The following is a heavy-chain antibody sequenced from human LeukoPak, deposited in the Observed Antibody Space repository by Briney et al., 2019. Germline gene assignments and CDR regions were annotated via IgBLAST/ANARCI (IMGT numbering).Heavy chain of an antibody. CDR1: GFTVSSNY. CDR3: ASLTAMVATYYYGMDV. V-gene: IGHV3-53*01. CDR2: IYSGGST. J-gene: IGHJ6*02. D-gene: IGHD5-18*01. Sequence: GGSLRLSCAASGFTVSSNYMSWARQAPGKGLEWVSVIYSGGSTYYADSVKGRFTISRYNSKNTLYLQMNSLRAEDTAVYYCASLTAMVATYYYGMDVWGQGTTVTVSS.